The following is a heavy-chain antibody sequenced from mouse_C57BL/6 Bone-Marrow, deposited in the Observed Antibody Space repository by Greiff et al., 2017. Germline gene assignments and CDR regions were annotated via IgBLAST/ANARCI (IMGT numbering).Heavy chain of an antibody. V-gene: IGHV1-19*01. D-gene: IGHD1-1*01. CDR2: INPYNGGT. J-gene: IGHJ3*01. CDR1: GYTFTDYY. Sequence: VQLKESGPVLVKPGASVKMSCKASGYTFTDYYMNWVKQSHGKSLEWIGVINPYNGGTSYNQKLKGKATLTVDKSSSTAYMELNSLTSEDSAVYYCARDTVVGDFAYWGQGTLVTVSA. CDR3: ARDTVVGDFAY.